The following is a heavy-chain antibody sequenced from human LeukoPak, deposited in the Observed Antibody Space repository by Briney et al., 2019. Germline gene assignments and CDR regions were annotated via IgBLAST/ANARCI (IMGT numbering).Heavy chain of an antibody. V-gene: IGHV3-33*06. CDR1: GFTFSSYG. CDR2: IWYDGSNK. D-gene: IGHD5-18*01. Sequence: GGSLRLSCVVSGFTFSSYGMHWVRQAPGKGPEGVAVIWYDGSNKYYADSVKGRFTISRDNSKNTLYLQMNSLRAEDTAVYYCAKFAGGYSYGRPDYWGQGTLVTVSS. CDR3: AKFAGGYSYGRPDY. J-gene: IGHJ4*02.